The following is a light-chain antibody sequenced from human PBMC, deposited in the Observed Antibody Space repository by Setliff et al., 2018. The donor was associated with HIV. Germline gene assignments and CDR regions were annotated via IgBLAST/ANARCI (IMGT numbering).Light chain of an antibody. Sequence: SVLAQPASVSGSTGQSVSISCTGRGRDLGGFNFVSWYPQYPGKAPQLLIYEVSSRPSGISSRFAGSKSGNTASLTISGLQAEDEADYYCGSCTSTSPCAFGTGTKVTVL. CDR2: EVS. CDR1: GRDLGGFNF. V-gene: IGLV2-14*01. J-gene: IGLJ1*01. CDR3: GSCTSTSPCA.